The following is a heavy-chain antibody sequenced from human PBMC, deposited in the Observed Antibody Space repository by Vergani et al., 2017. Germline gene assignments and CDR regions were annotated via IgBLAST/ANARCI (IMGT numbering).Heavy chain of an antibody. J-gene: IGHJ4*02. CDR1: GGSFSGYY. CDR3: SRRRGSYSSIALFDY. Sequence: QVQLQQWGAGLLKPSETLSLTCAVYGGSFSGYYWSCIRQTPGKWLEWIGEINHSGSTNYNPSLKSRVNISVDTSKNQFSLKLSSVTAADTAVYYCSRRRGSYSSIALFDYWGQGTLVTVSS. V-gene: IGHV4-34*01. CDR2: INHSGST. D-gene: IGHD6-13*01.